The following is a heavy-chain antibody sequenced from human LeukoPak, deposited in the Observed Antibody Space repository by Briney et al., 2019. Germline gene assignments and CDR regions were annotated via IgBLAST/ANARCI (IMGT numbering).Heavy chain of an antibody. CDR1: GFTFSSYG. D-gene: IGHD2-15*01. V-gene: IGHV3-33*01. CDR3: ASVGYCSGGSWPCSNWFDP. CDR2: IWYDGSNK. Sequence: GGSLRLSCAASGFTFSSYGMHWVRQAPGKGLEWVAVIWYDGSNKYYADSVKGRFTISRDNSKNTLYLQMNSLRAEDTAVYYCASVGYCSGGSWPCSNWFDPWGQGTLVTVSS. J-gene: IGHJ5*02.